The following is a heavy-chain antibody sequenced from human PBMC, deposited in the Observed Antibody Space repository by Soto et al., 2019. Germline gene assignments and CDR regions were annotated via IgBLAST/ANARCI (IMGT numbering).Heavy chain of an antibody. CDR2: ISYDGSNK. Sequence: QVQLVESGGGVVQPGRSLRLSCAASGFTFSSYGMHWVRQAPGKGLEWVAVISYDGSNKYYADSVKGRFTISRDNSKNTLYLQMNSLRAEDTAVYYCAKGGSGYYDYWGQGTLVTVSS. J-gene: IGHJ4*02. V-gene: IGHV3-30*18. CDR3: AKGGSGYYDY. D-gene: IGHD3-22*01. CDR1: GFTFSSYG.